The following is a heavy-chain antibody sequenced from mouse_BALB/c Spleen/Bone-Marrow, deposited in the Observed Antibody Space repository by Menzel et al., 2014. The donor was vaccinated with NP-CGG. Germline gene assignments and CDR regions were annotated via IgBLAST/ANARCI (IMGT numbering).Heavy chain of an antibody. D-gene: IGHD2-3*01. V-gene: IGHV1-54*01. Sequence: VQLQQSGAELVRPGTSVKVSCKASGYAFTDYLMEWLKQRPGQGLEWIGVINPGSGSTNYNEKFKDKATLTADKSSSTAYMQLSSLTSDDSAVYFCARYDGYFFYWGQGTILTVSS. CDR2: INPGSGST. CDR3: ARYDGYFFY. J-gene: IGHJ2*01. CDR1: GYAFTDYL.